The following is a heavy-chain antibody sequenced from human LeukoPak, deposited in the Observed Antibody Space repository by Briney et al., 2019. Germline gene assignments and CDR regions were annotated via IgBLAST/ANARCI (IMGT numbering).Heavy chain of an antibody. J-gene: IGHJ5*02. D-gene: IGHD2-2*01. V-gene: IGHV4-39*01. CDR3: ARSDCSSTSCYSPALAWFDP. CDR2: IYYSGST. CDR1: GGSISNSTYY. Sequence: SETLSLTCTVSGGSISNSTYYWGWIRQPPGKGLEWIGSIYYSGSTYYSPSLKSRVTISVDTSKNQFSLKLSSVTAADTAVYYCARSDCSSTSCYSPALAWFDPWGQGTLVTVSS.